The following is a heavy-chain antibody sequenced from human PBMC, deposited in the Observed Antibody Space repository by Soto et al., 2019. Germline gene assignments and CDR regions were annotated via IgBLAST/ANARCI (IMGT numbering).Heavy chain of an antibody. J-gene: IGHJ5*02. CDR3: AREGLRYFDWLLPDPSHWFDP. V-gene: IGHV1-69*13. CDR2: IIPIFGTA. D-gene: IGHD3-9*01. Sequence: SVKVSCKASGGTFSSYAISWVRQAPGQGPEWMGGIIPIFGTANYAQKFQGRVTITADESTSTAYMELSSLRSEDTAVDYCAREGLRYFDWLLPDPSHWFDPWGQGTLVTVSS. CDR1: GGTFSSYA.